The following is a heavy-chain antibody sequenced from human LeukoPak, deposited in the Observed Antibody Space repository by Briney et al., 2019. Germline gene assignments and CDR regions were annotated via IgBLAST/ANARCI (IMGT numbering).Heavy chain of an antibody. CDR1: GFTFSSYS. J-gene: IGHJ6*02. CDR3: AKLRQQLAIYYYYYGMDV. CDR2: ISSSSSTI. Sequence: GGSLRLSCAASGFTFSSYSMNWVRQAPGKGLEWVSYISSSSSTIYYADSVKGRFTISRDNAKNSLYLQMNSLRAEDTAVYYCAKLRQQLAIYYYYYGMDVWGQGTTVTVSS. V-gene: IGHV3-48*01. D-gene: IGHD6-13*01.